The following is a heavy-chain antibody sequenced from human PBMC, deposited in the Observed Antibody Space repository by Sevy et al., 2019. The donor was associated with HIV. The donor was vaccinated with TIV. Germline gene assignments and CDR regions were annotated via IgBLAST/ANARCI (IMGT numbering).Heavy chain of an antibody. CDR3: ARTTPYYYAVDV. V-gene: IGHV4-59*01. D-gene: IGHD4-17*01. CDR1: GDSISGYY. CDR2: IYYSGFT. J-gene: IGHJ6*02. Sequence: SETLSLTCSVSGDSISGYYWSWIRQPPGKGLQWIGYIYYSGFTNYNPSLKSRVTISEDTSKNQLSLKVTSVTAADTAVYYCARTTPYYYAVDVWGQGTTVTVSS.